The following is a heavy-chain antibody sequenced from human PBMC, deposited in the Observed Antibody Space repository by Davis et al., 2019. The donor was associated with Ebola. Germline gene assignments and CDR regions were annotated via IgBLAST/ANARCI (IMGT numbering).Heavy chain of an antibody. CDR3: VRFFFDL. V-gene: IGHV3-7*03. Sequence: GGSLRLSCAASGFTFYRYEMNWVRQAPGKGLEWVANINQDGSEPKYVDSVKGRFTISRDNAKNSLYLQMNSLRAEDTAIYYCVRFFFDLWGQGALVTVSS. J-gene: IGHJ4*02. CDR1: GFTFYRYE. CDR2: INQDGSEP.